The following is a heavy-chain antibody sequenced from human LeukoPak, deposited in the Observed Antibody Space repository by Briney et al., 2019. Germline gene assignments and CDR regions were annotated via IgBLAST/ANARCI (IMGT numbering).Heavy chain of an antibody. J-gene: IGHJ3*02. CDR2: ISSRGGSI. CDR1: GFTFSSYW. V-gene: IGHV3-48*04. Sequence: GGSLRLSCAASGFTFSSYWMTWVRQAPGKGLEWVSSISSRGGSIYYADSVKGRFTISRDNAKNSLYLQMNSLRAEDTAVYYCARSTMIRSPDAFDIWGQGTMVTVSS. CDR3: ARSTMIRSPDAFDI. D-gene: IGHD3-22*01.